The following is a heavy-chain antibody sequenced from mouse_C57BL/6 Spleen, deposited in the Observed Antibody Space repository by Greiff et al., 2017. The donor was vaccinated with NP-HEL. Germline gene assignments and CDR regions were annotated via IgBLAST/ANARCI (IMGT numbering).Heavy chain of an antibody. V-gene: IGHV1-52*01. CDR1: GYTFTSYW. J-gene: IGHJ2*01. Sequence: QVQLQQPGAELVRPGSSVKLSCKASGYTFTSYWMHWVKQRPIQGLEWIGNIDPSDSETHYNQKFKYKATLTVDKSSSTAYMQLSSLTSEDSAVYYCARRGDYDAGDYFDYWGQGTTLTVSS. D-gene: IGHD2-4*01. CDR2: IDPSDSET. CDR3: ARRGDYDAGDYFDY.